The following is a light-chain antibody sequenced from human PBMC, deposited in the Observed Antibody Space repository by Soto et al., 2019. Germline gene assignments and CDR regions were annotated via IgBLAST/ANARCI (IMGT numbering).Light chain of an antibody. V-gene: IGKV3-20*01. Sequence: EIVLTQSPGTLSLSPGERATLSCRASQSVSSDYLAWYQQIPGQTPKVLIYRASSRATGIPDRFSGSGSGTDLTLTISRLEPEDFAVYYCQQYGSSSLTFGGGTKVEIK. CDR2: RAS. CDR3: QQYGSSSLT. J-gene: IGKJ4*01. CDR1: QSVSSDY.